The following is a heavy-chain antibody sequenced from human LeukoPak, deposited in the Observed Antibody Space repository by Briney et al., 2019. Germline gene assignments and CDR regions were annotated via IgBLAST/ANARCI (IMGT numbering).Heavy chain of an antibody. Sequence: GGSLRLSCAASGFTFSSYEMSWVRQAPGKGLEWVSYISTSGITTNYADSVKGRFTISRDNAKNSLYLQMNSLRDDDTAVYYCARAPYGVGYTAERDYWGQGTLVTVSS. CDR3: ARAPYGVGYTAERDY. J-gene: IGHJ4*02. CDR1: GFTFSSYE. CDR2: ISTSGITT. D-gene: IGHD3-16*02. V-gene: IGHV3-48*03.